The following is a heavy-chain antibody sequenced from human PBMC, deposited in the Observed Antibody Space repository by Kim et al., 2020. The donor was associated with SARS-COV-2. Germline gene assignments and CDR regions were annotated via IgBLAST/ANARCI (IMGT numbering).Heavy chain of an antibody. V-gene: IGHV3-23*01. CDR1: GFTFSSYA. D-gene: IGHD3-10*01. Sequence: GGSLRLSCAASGFTFSSYAMSWVRQAPGKGLEWVSAISGGGGSTYYADSVKGRFTISRDNSKNTLYLQMNSLRAEDTAVYYCAKDRLSGSVCFDYWGQGTLVTVSS. J-gene: IGHJ4*02. CDR3: AKDRLSGSVCFDY. CDR2: ISGGGGST.